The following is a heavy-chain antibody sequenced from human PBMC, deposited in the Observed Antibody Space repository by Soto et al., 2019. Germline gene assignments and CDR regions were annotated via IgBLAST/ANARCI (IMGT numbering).Heavy chain of an antibody. CDR2: IYYSGST. V-gene: IGHV4-31*03. J-gene: IGHJ4*02. CDR3: AKATGAGWPYYFDY. D-gene: IGHD6-19*01. CDR1: GGSISSGGYY. Sequence: SETLSLTCTVSGGSISSGGYYWSWIRQHPGKGLEWIGYIYYSGSTYYNPSLKSRVTISVDTSKNQFSLKLSSVTAADTAVYYCAKATGAGWPYYFDYWGQGTLVTVSS.